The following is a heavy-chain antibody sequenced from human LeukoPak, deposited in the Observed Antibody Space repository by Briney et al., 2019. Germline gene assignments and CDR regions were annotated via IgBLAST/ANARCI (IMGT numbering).Heavy chain of an antibody. D-gene: IGHD1-26*01. V-gene: IGHV4-59*12. CDR1: GGSISSYY. CDR3: ARVSGSYYVGDLGAYYFDY. Sequence: SETLSLTCTVSGGSISSYYWSWIRQPPGKGLEWIGYIYYSGSTNYNPSLKSRVTISVDTSKNQFSLKLSSVTAADTAVYYCARVSGSYYVGDLGAYYFDYWGQGTLVTVSS. J-gene: IGHJ4*02. CDR2: IYYSGST.